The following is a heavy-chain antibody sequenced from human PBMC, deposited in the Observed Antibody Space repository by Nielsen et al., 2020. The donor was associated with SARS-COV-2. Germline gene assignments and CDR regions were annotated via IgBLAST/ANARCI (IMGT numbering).Heavy chain of an antibody. Sequence: GGSLRLSCAASGFVLSNYWMYWVRQHPEKGLMWVAHIDYEGSLTSYADSVKGRFTISRDNAKNIVYLQMNSLRVEDTAVYYCARRNILDYWGQGTLVTVSS. J-gene: IGHJ4*02. CDR2: IDYEGSLT. CDR3: ARRNILDY. D-gene: IGHD3-9*01. CDR1: GFVLSNYW. V-gene: IGHV3-74*01.